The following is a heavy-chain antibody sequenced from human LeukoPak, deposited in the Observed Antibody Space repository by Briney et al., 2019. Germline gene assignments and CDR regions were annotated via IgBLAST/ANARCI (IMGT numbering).Heavy chain of an antibody. CDR3: ARQNIVVVVAATPGAFDI. J-gene: IGHJ3*02. V-gene: IGHV4-38-2*01. CDR2: LYHSGSA. CDR1: DYSIRSGYY. D-gene: IGHD2-15*01. Sequence: KPSETLSLTCDVSDYSIRSGYYWGWIRQPPGKGLEWIGSLYHSGSAYYSPSLKSRVTISLDTSNNELSLRLSSVTAADTATYYCARQNIVVVVAATPGAFDIWGQGTLVTVSS.